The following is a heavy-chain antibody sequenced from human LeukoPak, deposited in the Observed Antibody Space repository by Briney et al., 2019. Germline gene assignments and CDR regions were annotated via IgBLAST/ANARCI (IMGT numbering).Heavy chain of an antibody. CDR3: TRGLSSSSY. D-gene: IGHD6-6*01. CDR2: INSDGSST. V-gene: IGHV3-74*01. Sequence: GGSLRLSCAASGFTFSGYWMHWVRQAPGKGLVWVSDINSDGSSTTYADSVRGRFTISRDNAKNMLYLQMNSLRAEDTAVYYCTRGLSSSSYWGQGTLVTVSS. CDR1: GFTFSGYW. J-gene: IGHJ4*02.